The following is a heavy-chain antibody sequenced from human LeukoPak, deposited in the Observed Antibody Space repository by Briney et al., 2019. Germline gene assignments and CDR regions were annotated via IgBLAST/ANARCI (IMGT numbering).Heavy chain of an antibody. V-gene: IGHV3-23*01. Sequence: QAGGSLRLSCGASEFTFSSYAMSWGRQAPGRGLEWVSAISGSGGSTYYADSVKGRFTSSRDNSKNTLSLLMHSLRAEDTAVYYCAEFASTNCCQSDFDIWGQGTMVTVSS. CDR3: AEFASTNCCQSDFDI. D-gene: IGHD2-2*01. J-gene: IGHJ3*02. CDR1: EFTFSSYA. CDR2: ISGSGGST.